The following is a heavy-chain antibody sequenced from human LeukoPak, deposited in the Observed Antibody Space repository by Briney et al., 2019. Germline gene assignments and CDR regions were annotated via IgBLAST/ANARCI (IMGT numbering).Heavy chain of an antibody. CDR2: VSGSGGGT. CDR1: GFTFNSYA. CDR3: ARDPRGIAAAGTVY. V-gene: IGHV3-23*01. Sequence: PGGSLRLSCAASGFTFNSYAMSWVRLAPGKGLEWVSAVSGSGGGTFYADSVKGRFTISRDNSKNTLYLQMNSLRAEDTAVYYCARDPRGIAAAGTVYWGQGTLVTVSS. D-gene: IGHD6-13*01. J-gene: IGHJ4*02.